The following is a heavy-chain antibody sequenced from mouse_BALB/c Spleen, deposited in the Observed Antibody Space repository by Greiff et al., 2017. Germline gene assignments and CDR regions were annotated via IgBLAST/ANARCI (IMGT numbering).Heavy chain of an antibody. V-gene: IGHV5-12-2*01. CDR2: ISNGGGST. Sequence: DVKLVESGGGLVQPGGSLKLSCAASGFTFSSYTMSWVRQTPEKRLEWVAYISNGGGSTYYPDTVKGRFTISRDNAKNTLYLQMSSLKSEDTAMYYCARRGHYYAMDYWGQGTSVTVSS. CDR1: GFTFSSYT. J-gene: IGHJ4*01. CDR3: ARRGHYYAMDY. D-gene: IGHD3-3*01.